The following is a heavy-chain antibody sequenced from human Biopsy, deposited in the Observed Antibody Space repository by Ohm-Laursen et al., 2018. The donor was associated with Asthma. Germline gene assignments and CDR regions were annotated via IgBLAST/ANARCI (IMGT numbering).Heavy chain of an antibody. V-gene: IGHV1-3*01. CDR2: INAGDGNT. Sequence: SVKVSCKASGYTFIHFAIHWVRQAPGQRLEWMGWINAGDGNTKCSQKFQGRVTITRDTSASTAYMDLRSLRSEDTAMYYCARTYYDFLTGQVNDAFALWGQGTMVTVSS. D-gene: IGHD3-9*01. CDR3: ARTYYDFLTGQVNDAFAL. CDR1: GYTFIHFA. J-gene: IGHJ3*01.